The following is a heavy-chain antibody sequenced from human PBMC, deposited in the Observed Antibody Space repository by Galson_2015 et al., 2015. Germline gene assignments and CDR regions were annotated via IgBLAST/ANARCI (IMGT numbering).Heavy chain of an antibody. CDR1: GFSLDTSGVG. J-gene: IGHJ3*02. CDR2: IYWDDDK. D-gene: IGHD4-17*01. Sequence: PALVKPTQTLTLTCTFSGFSLDTSGVGVGWIRQPPGKALEWLALIYWDDDKRYSPSLKSRLTITKDTSKNQVVLTVTNMDPVDTATYYCARLTTVTTFLGFDIWGQGTMVTVSS. V-gene: IGHV2-5*02. CDR3: ARLTTVTTFLGFDI.